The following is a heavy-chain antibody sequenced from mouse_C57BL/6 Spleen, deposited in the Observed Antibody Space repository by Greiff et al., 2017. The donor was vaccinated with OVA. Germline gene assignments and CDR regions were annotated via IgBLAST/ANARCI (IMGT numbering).Heavy chain of an antibody. Sequence: QVQLQQSGPGLVQPSQSLSITCTVSGFSLTSYGVHWVRQSPGKGLEWLGVIWSGGSTDYNAAFISRLSISKDNSKSQVFFKMNSLQADDTAIYYCASSYDYDFAYWGQGTLVTVSA. D-gene: IGHD2-4*01. J-gene: IGHJ3*01. V-gene: IGHV2-2*01. CDR1: GFSLTSYG. CDR2: IWSGGST. CDR3: ASSYDYDFAY.